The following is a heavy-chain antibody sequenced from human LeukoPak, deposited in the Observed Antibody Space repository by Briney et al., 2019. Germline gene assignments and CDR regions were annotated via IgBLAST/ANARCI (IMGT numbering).Heavy chain of an antibody. V-gene: IGHV3-23*01. J-gene: IGHJ4*02. Sequence: PGGSLRLSCAASGFTFSSYAMSWVRQAPGKGLEWVSAISGSGGSTYYADSVKGRFTISRDNSKNTLYLQMNSLRAEDTAVYYCAKKPRDAYCSSTSCYGPYFDYWGQGTLVTVSS. D-gene: IGHD2-2*01. CDR1: GFTFSSYA. CDR3: AKKPRDAYCSSTSCYGPYFDY. CDR2: ISGSGGST.